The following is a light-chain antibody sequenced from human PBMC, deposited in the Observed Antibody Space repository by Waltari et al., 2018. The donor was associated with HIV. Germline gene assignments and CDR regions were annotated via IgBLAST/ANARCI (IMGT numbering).Light chain of an antibody. CDR2: GGS. CDR1: QDISSY. Sequence: AIRMTQSPSSFSASTGDRVTITCRASQDISSYLAWYQQKPGKAPNLRIYGGSTLQTGVPSRFSCSGSGTDFTITISCLQSEDFATYYCQQYYNYPRTFGQGTKVEIK. V-gene: IGKV1-8*01. CDR3: QQYYNYPRT. J-gene: IGKJ1*01.